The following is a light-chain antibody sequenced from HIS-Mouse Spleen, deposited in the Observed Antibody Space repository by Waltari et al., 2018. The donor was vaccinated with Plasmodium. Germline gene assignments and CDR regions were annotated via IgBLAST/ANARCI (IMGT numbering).Light chain of an antibody. CDR3: CSYAGSSTFVV. V-gene: IGLV2-23*03. CDR2: EGS. J-gene: IGLJ2*01. CDR1: RSDVGSYNL. Sequence: QSALTQPASVSGSPGQSITISCTGTRSDVGSYNLFSWYQQHPGKAPKLIVYEGSKRTLGVSNRFSGSKSGNTASLTISGRQAEDEADYYCCSYAGSSTFVVFGGGTKLTVL.